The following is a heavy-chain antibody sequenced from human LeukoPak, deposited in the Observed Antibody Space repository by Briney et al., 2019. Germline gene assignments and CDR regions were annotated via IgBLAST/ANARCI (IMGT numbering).Heavy chain of an antibody. CDR3: ARLSYGSGSYYNFYFDY. CDR1: GGSISSGSYY. D-gene: IGHD3-10*01. V-gene: IGHV4-39*01. CDR2: IYYSGNA. Sequence: SETLSLTCTVSGGSISSGSYYWGWIRQPPGKGLEWIGRIYYSGNAYYNSSLKSRVTISVDASKNQFSLNLSSVTAADTAVYYCARLSYGSGSYYNFYFDYWGQGTLVTVSA. J-gene: IGHJ4*02.